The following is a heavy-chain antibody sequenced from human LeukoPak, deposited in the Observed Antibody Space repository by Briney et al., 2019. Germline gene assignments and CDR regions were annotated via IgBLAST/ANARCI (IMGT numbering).Heavy chain of an antibody. V-gene: IGHV4-59*13. CDR3: ARLWRPHDYDNWFDH. CDR2: TYDGGRG. D-gene: IGHD4-17*01. CDR1: GGYIPSSF. Sequence: SETLSLTCTVSGGYIPSSFWTWIRQAPGKGLELIGFTYDGGRGNYKPSLRSRVDISLDTSNNRYSLRLTSVTAADTGVYYCARLWRPHDYDNWFDHWGQGILVTVSS. J-gene: IGHJ5*02.